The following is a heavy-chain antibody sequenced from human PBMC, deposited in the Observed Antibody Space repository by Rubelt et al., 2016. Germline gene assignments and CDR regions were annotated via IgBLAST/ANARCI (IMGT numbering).Heavy chain of an antibody. V-gene: IGHV1-3*01. CDR1: GYTFTSYA. CDR3: ARMRGPYSSSGGEFDP. Sequence: QVQLVQSGAEVKKPGASVKVSCKASGYTFTSYAMHWVRQAPGQRVEWMGWINDGNGNTKYSQKFQGRVTITRDTSASTAYMELSSLRSEDTAVYYCARMRGPYSSSGGEFDPWGQGTLVTVSS. J-gene: IGHJ5*02. CDR2: INDGNGNT. D-gene: IGHD6-13*01.